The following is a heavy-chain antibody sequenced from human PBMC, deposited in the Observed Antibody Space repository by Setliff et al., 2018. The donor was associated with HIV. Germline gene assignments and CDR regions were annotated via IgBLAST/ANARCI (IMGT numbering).Heavy chain of an antibody. V-gene: IGHV4-4*07. D-gene: IGHD1-1*01. Sequence: KPSETLSLTCTVSGDSISNYHWSWIRQPAGKGLEWIGRMYSSGSTNYNPSLKSRVSMSVDTSRNQFSLKVTSVTAADTAEYYCARDLAGARLTIDIWGKGTTVTVSS. J-gene: IGHJ6*04. CDR1: GDSISNYH. CDR2: MYSSGST. CDR3: ARDLAGARLTIDI.